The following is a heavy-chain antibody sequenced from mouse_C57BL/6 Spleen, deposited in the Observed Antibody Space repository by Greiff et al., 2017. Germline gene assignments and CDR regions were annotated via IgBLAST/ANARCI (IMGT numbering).Heavy chain of an antibody. V-gene: IGHV1-64*01. Sequence: VQLQQPGAELVKPGASVKLSCKASGYTFTSYWMHWVKQRPGQGLEWIGMIHPNSGSTNYNEKFKSKATLTVDKSSSTAYMQLSSLTSEDSAVYYCAREGPLITAGDYWGQGTTLTVSS. CDR1: GYTFTSYW. J-gene: IGHJ2*01. D-gene: IGHD1-1*01. CDR2: IHPNSGST. CDR3: AREGPLITAGDY.